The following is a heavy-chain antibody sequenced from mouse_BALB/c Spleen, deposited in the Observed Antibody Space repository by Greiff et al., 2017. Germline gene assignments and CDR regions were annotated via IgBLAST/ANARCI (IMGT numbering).Heavy chain of an antibody. J-gene: IGHJ4*01. Sequence: EVHLVESGGGLVKPGGSLKLSCEASGFTFSDYYMYWVRQTPEKRLEWVATISDGGSYTYYPDSVKGRFTISRDNAKNNLYLQMSSLKSEDTAMYYCARVFYDFYAMDYWGQGTSVTVSS. CDR2: ISDGGSYT. D-gene: IGHD2-1*01. CDR3: ARVFYDFYAMDY. CDR1: GFTFSDYY. V-gene: IGHV5-4*02.